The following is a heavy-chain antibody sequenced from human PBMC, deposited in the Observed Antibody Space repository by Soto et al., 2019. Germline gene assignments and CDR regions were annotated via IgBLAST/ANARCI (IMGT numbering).Heavy chain of an antibody. CDR2: IIPILGIA. J-gene: IGHJ5*02. Sequence: ASVKVSCKASGGTFSSYTISWVRQAPGQGLEWMGRIIPILGIANYSQKFQGRVTITADKSTSTAYMELSSLRSEDTAVYYCARDAKKHWFDPWGQGTLVTVSS. CDR1: GGTFSSYT. V-gene: IGHV1-69*04. CDR3: ARDAKKHWFDP. D-gene: IGHD2-15*01.